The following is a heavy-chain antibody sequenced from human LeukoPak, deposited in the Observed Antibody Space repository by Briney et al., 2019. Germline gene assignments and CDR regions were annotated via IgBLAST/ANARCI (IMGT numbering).Heavy chain of an antibody. CDR2: IYYSGGT. CDR1: GGSISSYY. J-gene: IGHJ4*02. CDR3: ARSPSRHLRKRLLEWSDPGFDY. Sequence: SETLSLTCTVSGGSISSYYWSWIRQPPGKGLEWIGYIYYSGGTKFYPSLKNRVTILVDTSTNQFSLQLSSVTAADTAVYYCARSPSRHLRKRLLEWSDPGFDYWGQGTLVTVSS. V-gene: IGHV4-59*01. D-gene: IGHD3-3*01.